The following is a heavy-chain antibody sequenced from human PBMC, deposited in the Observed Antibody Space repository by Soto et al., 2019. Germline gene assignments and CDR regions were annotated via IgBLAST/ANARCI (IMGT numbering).Heavy chain of an antibody. Sequence: ASVKVSCKAIGYSFTSHYMHWVRQAPGQGLEWMGTIYPRGVNIAYAQKFKGRVTMTRNTSISTAYMELSSLRPEDTAVYYCARGKIQGITFFFPQKLADGMDFGGKGNRFTFS. D-gene: IGHD3-3*01. CDR3: ARGKIQGITFFFPQKLADGMDF. CDR1: GYSFTSHY. V-gene: IGHV1-46*01. CDR2: IYPRGVNI. J-gene: IGHJ6*04.